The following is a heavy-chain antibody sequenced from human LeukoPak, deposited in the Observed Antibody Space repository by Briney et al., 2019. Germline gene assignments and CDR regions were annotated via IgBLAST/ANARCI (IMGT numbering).Heavy chain of an antibody. CDR2: ISGSGGST. Sequence: GGSLRLSCVASGITFNNYAMTWVRQAPGKGLEWVSAISGSGGSTYYADSVKGRFTISRDNSKNTLYLQMNSLRAEDTAVYYCAKGVRGVTAFDYWGQGTLVTVSS. CDR3: AKGVRGVTAFDY. J-gene: IGHJ4*02. CDR1: GITFNNYA. D-gene: IGHD3-10*01. V-gene: IGHV3-23*01.